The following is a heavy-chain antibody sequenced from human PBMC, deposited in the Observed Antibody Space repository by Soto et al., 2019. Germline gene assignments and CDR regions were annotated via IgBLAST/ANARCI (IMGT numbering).Heavy chain of an antibody. D-gene: IGHD2-15*01. Sequence: QVQLVQSGAEVKKPGSSVTVSCKASGGTFGNSAMSWVRQAPGEGLEWMGGIIPIFSTPDYAQKFQGRVTITADESTTTAYMELTSLKSEDTAVYYCARDKDRQQLGGNYYYGIDVWGQGTTVTVSS. J-gene: IGHJ6*02. CDR3: ARDKDRQQLGGNYYYGIDV. V-gene: IGHV1-69*12. CDR1: GGTFGNSA. CDR2: IIPIFSTP.